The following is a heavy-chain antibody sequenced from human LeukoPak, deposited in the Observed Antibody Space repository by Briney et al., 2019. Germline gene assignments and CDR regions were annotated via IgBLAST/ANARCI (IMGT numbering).Heavy chain of an antibody. D-gene: IGHD2-21*02. V-gene: IGHV3-21*01. CDR1: GFTFSSYS. CDR2: ISSSSSYI. Sequence: PGGSLRLSCAASGFTFSSYSMNWVRQAPGKGLEWVSSISSSSSYIYYADSVKGRFTISRDNAKNSLYLQMNSLRAEETAVYYCARDADNCGGDCYPRFDYWGQGTLVTVSS. J-gene: IGHJ4*02. CDR3: ARDADNCGGDCYPRFDY.